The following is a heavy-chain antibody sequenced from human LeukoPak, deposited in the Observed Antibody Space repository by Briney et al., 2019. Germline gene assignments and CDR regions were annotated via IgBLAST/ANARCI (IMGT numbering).Heavy chain of an antibody. V-gene: IGHV4-61*02. CDR2: IYMSGNT. D-gene: IGHD2-15*01. CDR3: AGTQRYCSGGSCYNWFDP. Sequence: SETLSLTCTVSGGSISSDIYYWSWIRQPAGKGLEWIGRIYMSGNTNHNLSLKSRLTISVDTSKNQFSLKLSSVTAADTAVYYCAGTQRYCSGGSCYNWFDPWGQGTLVTVSS. J-gene: IGHJ5*02. CDR1: GGSISSDIYY.